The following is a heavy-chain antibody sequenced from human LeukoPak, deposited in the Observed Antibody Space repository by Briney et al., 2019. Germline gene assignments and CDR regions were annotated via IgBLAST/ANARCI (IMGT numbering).Heavy chain of an antibody. J-gene: IGHJ4*02. CDR3: ARAAPGTEALYFDY. Sequence: PGGSLRLSCAASGFTVSSNYMSWIRQAPGKGLEWVSYISSSGSTIYYADSVKGRFTISRDNAKNSLYLQMNSLRAEDTAVYYCARAAPGTEALYFDYWGQGTLVTVSS. V-gene: IGHV3-11*01. CDR1: GFTVSSNY. D-gene: IGHD6-13*01. CDR2: ISSSGSTI.